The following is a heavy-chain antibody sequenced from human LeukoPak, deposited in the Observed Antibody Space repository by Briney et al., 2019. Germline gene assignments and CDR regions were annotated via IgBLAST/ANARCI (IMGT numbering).Heavy chain of an antibody. J-gene: IGHJ4*02. CDR3: ARGQDDRSGTFDY. V-gene: IGHV4-61*01. Sequence: NASETLSLTCTVSGDSVSSGNYYLSWIRQPPGKGLDWITYMSPSGTTKYNPSLKSRVTTSVDTSRTQFSLRLSSVTAADTAVYYCARGQDDRSGTFDYWGQGILVTVSS. CDR1: GDSVSSGNYY. D-gene: IGHD3-22*01. CDR2: MSPSGTT.